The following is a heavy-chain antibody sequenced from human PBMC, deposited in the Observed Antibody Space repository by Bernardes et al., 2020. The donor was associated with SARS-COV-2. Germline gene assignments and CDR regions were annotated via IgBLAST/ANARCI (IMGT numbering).Heavy chain of an antibody. Sequence: ASVKVSCKASGYTFTGYYMHWVRQAPGQGLEWMGWINPNSGGTNYAQKFQGRVTMTRDTSISTAYMELSRLRSDDTAVYYCASLYYDSSGYSTDAFDIWGQWTMVTVSS. V-gene: IGHV1-2*02. D-gene: IGHD3-22*01. CDR3: ASLYYDSSGYSTDAFDI. CDR1: GYTFTGYY. J-gene: IGHJ3*02. CDR2: INPNSGGT.